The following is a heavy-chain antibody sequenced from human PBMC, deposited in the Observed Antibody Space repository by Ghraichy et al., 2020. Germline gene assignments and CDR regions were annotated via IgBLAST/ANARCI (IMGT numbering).Heavy chain of an antibody. CDR3: ARGTFDYSREDHGGAFDY. CDR1: GFTFTTYE. Sequence: GGSLRLSCAVSGFTFTTYEMNWVRQSPGKGLEWISYIAGSRDTIYYADSVKGRFTISRDKDSLFLQMNSLRAEDTATYYCARGTFDYSREDHGGAFDYWGQGTLVTVAS. J-gene: IGHJ4*02. D-gene: IGHD6-13*01. CDR2: IAGSRDTI. V-gene: IGHV3-48*03.